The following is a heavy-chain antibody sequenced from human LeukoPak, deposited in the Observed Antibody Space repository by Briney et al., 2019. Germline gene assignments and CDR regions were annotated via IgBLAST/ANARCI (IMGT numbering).Heavy chain of an antibody. D-gene: IGHD3-3*01. V-gene: IGHV4-59*01. CDR2: IYYSGST. J-gene: IGHJ5*02. CDR3: ARVHHDFWSGYFAWFDP. CDR1: GGSISSYY. Sequence: SETLSLTCTVPGGSISSYYWSWIRQPPGKGLEWIWYIYYSGSTNYNPSLKSRVTISVDTSKNQFSLKLSSVTAADTAVYYCARVHHDFWSGYFAWFDPWGRGTLVTVSS.